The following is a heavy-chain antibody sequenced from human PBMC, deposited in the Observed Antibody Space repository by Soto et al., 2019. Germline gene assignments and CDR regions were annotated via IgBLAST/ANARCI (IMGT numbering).Heavy chain of an antibody. Sequence: ETLSLACTVSGGSISSSNWWSWVRQPPGKGLEWIGEIYHSGSTNYNPSLKIRVTISVDKSKNQFSLKLSSVTAADTAVYYCASSRITATGYYFGYWGQGTLVTVSS. CDR1: GGSISSSNW. V-gene: IGHV4-4*02. CDR3: ASSRITATGYYFGY. J-gene: IGHJ4*02. D-gene: IGHD5-18*01. CDR2: IYHSGST.